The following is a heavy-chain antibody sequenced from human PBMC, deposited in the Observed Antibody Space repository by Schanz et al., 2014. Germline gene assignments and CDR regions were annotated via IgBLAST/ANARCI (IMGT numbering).Heavy chain of an antibody. Sequence: QVQLVESGGGVVQPGRSLRLSCAASGFTFSNFAIHWVRQAPGKGLEWVAVISYDGSHKDYADSVKGRFTISRDNSKNTLXXXMNSLRAEDTAVXXXXRDRQQLVGRIGYYYGMDVWGQGTTVTVSS. CDR2: ISYDGSHK. CDR1: GFTFSNFA. J-gene: IGHJ6*02. CDR3: XRDRQQLVGRIGYYYGMDV. D-gene: IGHD6-13*01. V-gene: IGHV3-30*04.